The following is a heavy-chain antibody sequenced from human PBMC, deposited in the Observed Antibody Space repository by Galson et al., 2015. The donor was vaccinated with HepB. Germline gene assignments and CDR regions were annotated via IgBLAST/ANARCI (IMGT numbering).Heavy chain of an antibody. CDR1: GYTFTGYY. CDR2: INPNSGST. D-gene: IGHD3-10*01. CDR3: AREYGSGRYTAYDI. J-gene: IGHJ3*02. V-gene: IGHV1-2*05. Sequence: SVKVSCKASGYTFTGYYMHWVRQAPGQGLEWMGRINPNSGSTDYAQQFQGRVTLTRDTSISTAYMELSRLRSDDTVVYYCAREYGSGRYTAYDIWGQGTMVTVSS.